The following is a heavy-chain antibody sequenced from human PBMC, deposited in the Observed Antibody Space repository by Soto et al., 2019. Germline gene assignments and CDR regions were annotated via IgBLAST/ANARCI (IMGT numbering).Heavy chain of an antibody. J-gene: IGHJ4*02. CDR1: GYTFTSYG. Sequence: ASVKVSCKASGYTFTSYGISWVRQAPGQGLEWMGWISAYNGNTNYAQKLQGRVTMTTDTSTSTAYMELRSLRSDDTAVYYCAREIPPDILLVPAAIRGGGTFDYWGQGTLVTVSS. D-gene: IGHD2-2*02. CDR3: AREIPPDILLVPAAIRGGGTFDY. CDR2: ISAYNGNT. V-gene: IGHV1-18*01.